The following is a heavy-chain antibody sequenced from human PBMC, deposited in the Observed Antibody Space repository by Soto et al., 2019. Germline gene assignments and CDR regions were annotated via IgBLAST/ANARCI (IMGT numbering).Heavy chain of an antibody. J-gene: IGHJ6*02. CDR2: IYYSGST. CDR1: GGSISSSSYY. V-gene: IGHV4-39*01. D-gene: IGHD6-13*01. CDR3: ASPGIAAAGTPSLYYYYGMDV. Sequence: QLQLQESGPGLVKPSETLSLTCTVSGGSISSSSYYWGWIRQPPGKGLEWIGSIYYSGSTYYNPSLKSRVTISVDTSKNQFSLKLSSVTAADTAVYYCASPGIAAAGTPSLYYYYGMDVWGQGTTVTVSS.